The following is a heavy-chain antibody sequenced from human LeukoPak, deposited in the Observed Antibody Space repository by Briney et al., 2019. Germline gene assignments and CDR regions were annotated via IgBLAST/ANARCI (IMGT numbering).Heavy chain of an antibody. J-gene: IGHJ3*02. CDR1: GGTFSSYA. CDR2: INPNSGGT. D-gene: IGHD3-22*01. V-gene: IGHV1-2*02. Sequence: GASVKVSCKASGGTFSSYAISWVRQAPGQGLEWMGWINPNSGGTNYAQKFQGRVTMTRDTSISTAYMELSRLRSDDTAVYYCARTRSGYTIHDAFDIWGQGTMVTVSS. CDR3: ARTRSGYTIHDAFDI.